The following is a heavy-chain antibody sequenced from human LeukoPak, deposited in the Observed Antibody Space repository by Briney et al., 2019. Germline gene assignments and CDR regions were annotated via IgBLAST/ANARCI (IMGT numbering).Heavy chain of an antibody. J-gene: IGHJ4*02. D-gene: IGHD4-17*01. CDR2: ISSSSSYI. V-gene: IGHV3-21*01. CDR1: GFTFSSYS. Sequence: GGSLRHTCAASGFTFSSYSLNWVGQAPGKGLEWVSSISSSSSYIYYADSVKGRFTISRDNAKNSLYLQMNSLRAEDTAVYYCARAPSTVTNAGFDYWGQRTLVTVSS. CDR3: ARAPSTVTNAGFDY.